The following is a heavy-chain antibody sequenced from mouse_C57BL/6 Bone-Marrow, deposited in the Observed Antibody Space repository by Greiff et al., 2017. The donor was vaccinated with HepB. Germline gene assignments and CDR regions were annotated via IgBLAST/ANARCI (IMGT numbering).Heavy chain of an antibody. D-gene: IGHD2-4*01. CDR3: ARDYDLEVFAY. CDR2: IYPGDGDT. Sequence: VKLMESGPELVKPGASVKISCKASGYAFSSSWMNWVKQRPGKGLEWIGRIYPGDGDTNYNGKFKGKATLTADKSSSTAYMQLSSLTSEDSAVYFCARDYDLEVFAYWGQGTLVTVSA. J-gene: IGHJ3*01. V-gene: IGHV1-82*01. CDR1: GYAFSSSW.